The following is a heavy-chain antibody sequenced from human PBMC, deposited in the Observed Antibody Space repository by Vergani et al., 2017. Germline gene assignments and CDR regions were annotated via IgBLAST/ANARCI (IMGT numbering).Heavy chain of an antibody. D-gene: IGHD2-15*01. J-gene: IGHJ4*02. V-gene: IGHV4-34*01. Sequence: QVQLQQWGAGLLKPSETLSLTCAVYGGSFSGYYWSWIRQPPGKGLEWIGEINHSGSTNYNPSLKSRVTISVDTSQNQFSLKLSSVTAADTAVYYCAREGYCSGGSCYSKGSTADYWGQGTLVTVSS. CDR2: INHSGST. CDR1: GGSFSGYY. CDR3: AREGYCSGGSCYSKGSTADY.